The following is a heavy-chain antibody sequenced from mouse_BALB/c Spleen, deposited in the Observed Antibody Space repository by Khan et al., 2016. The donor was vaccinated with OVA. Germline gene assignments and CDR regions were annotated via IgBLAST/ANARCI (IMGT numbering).Heavy chain of an antibody. J-gene: IGHJ4*01. D-gene: IGHD1-1*01. CDR1: GFSLTNYG. CDR2: MWGDGST. V-gene: IGHV2-3*01. Sequence: QVQLKQSGPGLVAPSQSLSITCTVSGFSLTNYGVNWVRQPPGKGLEWLGVMWGDGSTNFHSALKSRLIISKDNSQSQVFLELNSLQTDDTATYYCAKFTPDYYSMDYWGQGTSVPVSS. CDR3: AKFTPDYYSMDY.